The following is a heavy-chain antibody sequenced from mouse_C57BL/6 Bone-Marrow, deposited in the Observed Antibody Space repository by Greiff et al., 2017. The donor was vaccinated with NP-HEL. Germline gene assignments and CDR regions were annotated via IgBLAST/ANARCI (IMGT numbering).Heavy chain of an antibody. J-gene: IGHJ2*01. CDR2: ISSGSSTI. Sequence: EVHLVESGGGLVKPGGSLKLSCAASGFTFSDYGMHWVRQAPEKGLEWVAYISSGSSTIYYADTVKGRFTISRDNAKNTLFLQMTRLRAEDTAMYYCARNYYGSSYVDYGDYWGQGTTLTVSS. V-gene: IGHV5-17*01. D-gene: IGHD1-1*01. CDR3: ARNYYGSSYVDYGDY. CDR1: GFTFSDYG.